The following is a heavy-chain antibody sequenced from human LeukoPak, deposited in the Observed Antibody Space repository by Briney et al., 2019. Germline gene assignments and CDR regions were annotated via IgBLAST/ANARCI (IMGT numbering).Heavy chain of an antibody. V-gene: IGHV1-18*01. CDR2: ISAYNGNT. CDR1: GSTFTSYD. Sequence: GASVKVSCKASGSTFTSYDINWVRQAPGQGLEWMGWISAYNGNTNYAQKLQGRVTMTPDTSTSTAYMELRSLRSDDTAVYYCARTPYYYDSSGYYLGDYWGQGSLVTVSS. CDR3: ARTPYYYDSSGYYLGDY. D-gene: IGHD3-22*01. J-gene: IGHJ4*02.